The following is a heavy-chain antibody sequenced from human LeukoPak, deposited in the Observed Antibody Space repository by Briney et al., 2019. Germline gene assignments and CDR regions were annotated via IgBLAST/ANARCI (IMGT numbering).Heavy chain of an antibody. D-gene: IGHD7-27*01. CDR2: IHSNSGYT. CDR3: ARFDQDWGTFDY. J-gene: IGHJ4*02. V-gene: IGHV1-2*02. CDR1: GYTFTGYY. Sequence: VTVKVSCKASGYTFTGYYMHWVRQAPGQGLEWMGWIHSNSGYTNYVQKFQGRVTMTRDTSISTAYMELSLRSDDTAVYYCARFDQDWGTFDYWGQGTVVTVSS.